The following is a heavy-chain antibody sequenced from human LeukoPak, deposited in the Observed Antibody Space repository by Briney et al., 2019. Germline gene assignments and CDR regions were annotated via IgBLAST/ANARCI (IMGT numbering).Heavy chain of an antibody. CDR3: ARDRSTNSYAEYFFDY. CDR2: ISTSSSYI. Sequence: PGGSLRLSCAASGFTFRSYSMNWVRQAPGKGLEWVSSISTSSSYIYYADSVKGRFTISRDNAKNLLYPQMNSLRAEDTAVYHCARDRSTNSYAEYFFDYWGQGTLVTVSS. D-gene: IGHD3-16*01. V-gene: IGHV3-21*01. CDR1: GFTFRSYS. J-gene: IGHJ4*02.